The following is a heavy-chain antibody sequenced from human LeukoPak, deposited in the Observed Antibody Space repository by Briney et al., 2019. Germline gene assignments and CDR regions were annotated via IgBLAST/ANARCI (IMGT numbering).Heavy chain of an antibody. Sequence: GGSLRLSCAASGFTFSSYGMHWVRQAPGKGLEWVAVISYDGSNKYYADSVKGRLTISRDNSKNTLYLQMNSLRAEDTAVYYCARAGDYGSGSFRWRHFDYWGQGTLVTVSS. CDR3: ARAGDYGSGSFRWRHFDY. D-gene: IGHD3-10*01. J-gene: IGHJ4*02. V-gene: IGHV3-30*03. CDR1: GFTFSSYG. CDR2: ISYDGSNK.